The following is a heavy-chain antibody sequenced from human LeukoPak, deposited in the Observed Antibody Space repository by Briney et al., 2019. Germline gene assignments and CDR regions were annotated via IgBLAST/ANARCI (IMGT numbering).Heavy chain of an antibody. CDR1: GGSISSGDYY. Sequence: SQTLSLTCTVSGGSISSGDYYWSWIRQPPGKGLEWSGYIYYSGSTYYNPSLKSRVTISVDRSKNQFSLKLSSVTAADTAVYYCARGHLGWFGELLGWLDPWGQGTLVTVSS. V-gene: IGHV4-30-4*08. CDR2: IYYSGST. CDR3: ARGHLGWFGELLGWLDP. J-gene: IGHJ5*02. D-gene: IGHD3-10*01.